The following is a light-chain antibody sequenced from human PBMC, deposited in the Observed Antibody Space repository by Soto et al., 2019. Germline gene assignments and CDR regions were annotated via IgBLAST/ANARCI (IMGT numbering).Light chain of an antibody. J-gene: IGKJ5*01. CDR3: QQYDNSIT. Sequence: EIVLTQSPGTLSLSPGETATLSCRASQSVSSNNLAWYHQKPGQTPRLLIYGASSRATGIPDRFSGSGSGSDFTLTISRLEPEDFAGYYCQQYDNSITCRQGTRLEIE. V-gene: IGKV3-20*01. CDR2: GAS. CDR1: QSVSSNN.